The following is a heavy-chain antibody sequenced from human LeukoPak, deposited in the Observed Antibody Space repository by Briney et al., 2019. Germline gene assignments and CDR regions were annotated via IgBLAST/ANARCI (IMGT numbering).Heavy chain of an antibody. V-gene: IGHV3-23*01. D-gene: IGHD3-22*01. CDR3: AKGSYYDSSGSFYFDY. Sequence: GGSLRLSCAASGFTFSSSAMSWVRQAPVKGLEWVAGISGSGDNTYYADSVKGRFTISRDNSKNTLYVQVNSLGTEDTAAYYCAKGSYYDSSGSFYFDYWGQGTLVTVSS. CDR1: GFTFSSSA. CDR2: ISGSGDNT. J-gene: IGHJ4*02.